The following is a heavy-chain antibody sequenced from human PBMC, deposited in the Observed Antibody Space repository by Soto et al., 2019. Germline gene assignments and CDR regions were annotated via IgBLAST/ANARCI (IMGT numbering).Heavy chain of an antibody. D-gene: IGHD2-21*01. CDR1: GGTFSSYA. CDR2: IIPIFGTA. CDR3: ARDVVEMATIGPNWFDP. V-gene: IGHV1-69*01. Sequence: VKVSCKASGGTFSSYAISWVRQAPGQGLEWMGGIIPIFGTANYAQKFQGRVTITADESTSTAYMELSSLRSEDTAVYYCARDVVEMATIGPNWFDPWGQGTLVTVSS. J-gene: IGHJ5*02.